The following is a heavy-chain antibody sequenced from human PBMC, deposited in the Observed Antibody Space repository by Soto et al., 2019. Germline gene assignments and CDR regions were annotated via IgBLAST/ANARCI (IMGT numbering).Heavy chain of an antibody. CDR3: ARDTSAYDSSGYYSTEYFQH. CDR2: INPKSGGT. Sequence: ASVKVSCKASGYSFTDYHIHWVRQAPGQGLEWLGRINPKSGGTSTAQKFQGWVTMTRDRSISTAYMELSSLRSEDTAVYYCARDTSAYDSSGYYSTEYFQHWGQGALVTVSS. V-gene: IGHV1-2*04. CDR1: GYSFTDYH. D-gene: IGHD3-22*01. J-gene: IGHJ1*01.